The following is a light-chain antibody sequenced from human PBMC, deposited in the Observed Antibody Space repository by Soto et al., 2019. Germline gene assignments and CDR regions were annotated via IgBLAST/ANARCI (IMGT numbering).Light chain of an antibody. CDR2: WAS. Sequence: DIVMTQSPDSLAVSLGERATINCKSSQSVLYSSNNKNYLAWYQQKPGQPPKLLICWASTRESGVPDRFSGSWSGTDFTLTISSLQAEDVAVYYCQEYSSTPDLTFGGGTKVEIK. J-gene: IGKJ4*01. V-gene: IGKV4-1*01. CDR3: QEYSSTPDLT. CDR1: QSVLYSSNNKNY.